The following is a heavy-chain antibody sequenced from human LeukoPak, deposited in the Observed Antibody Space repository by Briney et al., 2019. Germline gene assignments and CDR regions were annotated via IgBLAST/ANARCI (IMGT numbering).Heavy chain of an antibody. CDR2: IYYSGST. V-gene: IGHV4-39*01. CDR1: GGSISSSSYY. CDR3: ARHFPSSSWSRGGYFDL. D-gene: IGHD6-13*01. J-gene: IGHJ2*01. Sequence: SETLSLTCTVSGGSISSSSYYWGWIRQPPGKGLEWIGSIYYSGSTYYSPSLKSRVTISVDTSKSQFSLKLSSVTAADTAVYYCARHFPSSSWSRGGYFDLWGRGTLVTVSS.